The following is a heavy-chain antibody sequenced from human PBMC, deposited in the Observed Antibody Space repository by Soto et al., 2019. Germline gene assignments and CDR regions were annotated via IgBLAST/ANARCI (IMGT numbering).Heavy chain of an antibody. V-gene: IGHV3-7*05. CDR2: IKQDGSEK. D-gene: IGHD6-13*01. CDR1: GFTLSSYW. CDR3: AREYGSSYSPRYYGMDV. J-gene: IGHJ6*02. Sequence: EVQLVESGGGLVQPGGSLRLSCAASGFTLSSYWMSWVRQAPGKGLEWVANIKQDGSEKYYVDSVKALFTISRDTAKTSLYLQLNSLRAEDTAVYYCAREYGSSYSPRYYGMDVWGQGTTVTVSS.